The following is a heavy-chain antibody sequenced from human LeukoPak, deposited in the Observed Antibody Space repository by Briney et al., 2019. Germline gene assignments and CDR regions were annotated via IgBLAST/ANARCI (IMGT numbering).Heavy chain of an antibody. CDR1: GFTFSSYG. D-gene: IGHD4/OR15-4a*01. V-gene: IGHV3-23*01. Sequence: PGGTLRLSCAASGFTFSSYGMSWVRQAPGRGLEWVAATSSSDSGKYHADSVRGRFTISRDNSKNTVYLQMNSLRAEDAAVYYCARRAGAYSHPYDYWGQGTLVTASS. CDR2: TSSSDSGK. CDR3: ARRAGAYSHPYDY. J-gene: IGHJ4*02.